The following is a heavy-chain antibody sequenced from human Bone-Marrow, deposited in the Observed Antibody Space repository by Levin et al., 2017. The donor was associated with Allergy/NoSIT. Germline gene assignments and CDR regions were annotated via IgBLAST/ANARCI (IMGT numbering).Heavy chain of an antibody. V-gene: IGHV1-69*01. J-gene: IGHJ6*02. CDR1: GGTFGSFA. Sequence: MAGGSLRLSCKASGGTFGSFAISWVRQAPGQGLEWMGGIIPVSATANYAQKFQDRVTITADGSKSTAYMELSSLRGDDTAVYYCARDRGALPFVGWFLESGMDVWGQGTTVTVSS. CDR2: IIPVSATA. CDR3: ARDRGALPFVGWFLESGMDV. D-gene: IGHD3-3*01.